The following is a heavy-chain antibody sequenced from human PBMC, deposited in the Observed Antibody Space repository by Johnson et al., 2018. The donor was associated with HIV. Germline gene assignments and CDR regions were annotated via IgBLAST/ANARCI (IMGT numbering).Heavy chain of an antibody. CDR3: AKDLSQWLIPEAFDI. V-gene: IGHV3-66*01. J-gene: IGHJ3*02. D-gene: IGHD6-19*01. CDR2: IYSGGST. CDR1: GFTVSSNY. Sequence: VQLVESGGGLVQPGGSLRLSCAASGFTVSSNYMSWVRQAPGKGLEWVSVIYSGGSTYYADSVKGRFTISKDNSKNTLYLQMNSLRAEDTAVYYCAKDLSQWLIPEAFDIWGQGTMVTVSS.